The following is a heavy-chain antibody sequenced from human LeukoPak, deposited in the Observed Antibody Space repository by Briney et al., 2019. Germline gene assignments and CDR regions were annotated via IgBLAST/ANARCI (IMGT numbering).Heavy chain of an antibody. CDR3: ARNWFDP. CDR1: GVTPSIDY. Sequence: VGSLRLSCVASGVTPSIDYMSCVRQAPEKGLEWGSVIYSGGSTYYADSVKGRFTISRDKSKNTVYLQMNSLRFEDTSMYYCARNWFDPWGQGTLVTVSS. V-gene: IGHV3-53*05. J-gene: IGHJ5*02. CDR2: IYSGGST.